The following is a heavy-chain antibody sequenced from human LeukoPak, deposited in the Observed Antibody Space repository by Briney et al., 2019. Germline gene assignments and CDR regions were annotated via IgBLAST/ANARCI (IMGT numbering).Heavy chain of an antibody. Sequence: GGSLRLSCAASGFTFSNYEMNWVRQAPGKGLEWISHISNFGDIIHYADSVEGRFTISRVNDKNSIYLPMNSLRAEDTAVYYCAKDATPALGTVYMDVWGKGTTVTISS. J-gene: IGHJ6*03. CDR1: GFTFSNYE. D-gene: IGHD6-13*01. CDR2: ISNFGDII. V-gene: IGHV3-48*03. CDR3: AKDATPALGTVYMDV.